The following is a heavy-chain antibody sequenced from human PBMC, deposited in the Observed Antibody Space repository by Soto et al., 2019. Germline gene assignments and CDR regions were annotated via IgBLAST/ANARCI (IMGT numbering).Heavy chain of an antibody. V-gene: IGHV4-30-2*01. Sequence: QLQLQESGSGLVKPSQTLSLTCAVSGDSISSGSYSWSWIRQPPGKGLEWIGYLYHRGGTYYNPSFKSRVTMSVDRSKNQFSLKLSSVTAADTAVYYCARALDYGGSAGTKWFDPWGQGTLVTVSS. CDR1: GDSISSGSYS. J-gene: IGHJ5*02. D-gene: IGHD4-17*01. CDR3: ARALDYGGSAGTKWFDP. CDR2: LYHRGGT.